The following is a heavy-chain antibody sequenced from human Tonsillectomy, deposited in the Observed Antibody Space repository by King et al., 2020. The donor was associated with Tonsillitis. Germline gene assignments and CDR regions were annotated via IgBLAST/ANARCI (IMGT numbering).Heavy chain of an antibody. CDR1: GFTFSSYG. Sequence: VQLVESGGGVVQPGGSLRLSCAASGFTFSSYGMHWVRQAPGKGLEWVAFIRYDGSNKYYADSVKGRFTISRDNSKNTLYLQMNSLRAEDTAVYYCAKIGVEVAARLVAVPHWGQGTLVTVSS. D-gene: IGHD6-6*01. CDR2: IRYDGSNK. J-gene: IGHJ4*02. V-gene: IGHV3-30*02. CDR3: AKIGVEVAARLVAVPH.